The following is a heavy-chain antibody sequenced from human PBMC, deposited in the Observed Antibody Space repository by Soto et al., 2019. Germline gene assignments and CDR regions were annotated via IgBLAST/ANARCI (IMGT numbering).Heavy chain of an antibody. D-gene: IGHD1-26*01. CDR2: ISGSGGST. Sequence: GGSLRLSCAASGFTFSNYAISWVREAPGKGLEWVSSISGSGGSTYYADSVKGRFTISRDNSKNTLYLQMNSLRAEDTAVYYCATYSGNYERYGVYYGMDVWGQGTTVTVSS. CDR3: ATYSGNYERYGVYYGMDV. J-gene: IGHJ6*02. V-gene: IGHV3-23*01. CDR1: GFTFSNYA.